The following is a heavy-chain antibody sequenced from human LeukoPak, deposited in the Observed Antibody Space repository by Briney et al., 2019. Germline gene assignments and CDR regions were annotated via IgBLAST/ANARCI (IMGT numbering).Heavy chain of an antibody. CDR3: ARDSCGGDCYPYTLDY. D-gene: IGHD2-21*02. CDR1: GFTFSSYG. CDR2: IWYDGTNK. V-gene: IGHV3-33*01. Sequence: PGGSLRLSCAASGFTFSSYGMHWVRQAPGKGLEWVAIIWYDGTNKYYAASVKGRFTISRDNSKNTLYLQMNSLRAEDTAVYYCARDSCGGDCYPYTLDYWGQGTLVTVSS. J-gene: IGHJ4*02.